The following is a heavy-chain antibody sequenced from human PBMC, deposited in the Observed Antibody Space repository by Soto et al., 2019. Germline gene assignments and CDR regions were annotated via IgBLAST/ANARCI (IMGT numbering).Heavy chain of an antibody. CDR3: ARDIMAVAGIAYNWFDP. CDR2: IWYDGSKK. D-gene: IGHD6-19*01. Sequence: GSLRLSCAASGFTFITYGMHWVRQAPGKGLEWVAVIWYDGSKKYCADSVKGRFTISRDISKNTLHLQMNSLRAEDTAVYYYARDIMAVAGIAYNWFDPWGQGXLVTVSS. V-gene: IGHV3-33*01. CDR1: GFTFITYG. J-gene: IGHJ5*02.